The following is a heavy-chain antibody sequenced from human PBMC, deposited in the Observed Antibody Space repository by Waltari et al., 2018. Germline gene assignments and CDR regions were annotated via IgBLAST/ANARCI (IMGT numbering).Heavy chain of an antibody. J-gene: IGHJ6*02. CDR2: IRSKAYGGTT. Sequence: EVQLVESGGGLVQPGRSLRLSCTASGFTLGDYAMSWVRRAPGQGLGWVGFIRSKAYGGTTEYAASVKGRFTISRDDSKSIAYLQMNSLKTEDTAVYYCTRFSLYTGYGMDVWGQGTTVTVSS. D-gene: IGHD5-18*01. CDR3: TRFSLYTGYGMDV. CDR1: GFTLGDYA. V-gene: IGHV3-49*04.